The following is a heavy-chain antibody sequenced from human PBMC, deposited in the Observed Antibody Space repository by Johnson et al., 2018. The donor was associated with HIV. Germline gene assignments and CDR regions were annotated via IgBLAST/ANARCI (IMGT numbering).Heavy chain of an antibody. CDR2: ISYDGSNK. CDR3: AKGRYSSSWYLAGAFDI. V-gene: IGHV3-30-3*01. CDR1: GFTFSSYA. J-gene: IGHJ3*02. D-gene: IGHD6-13*01. Sequence: QVQLVESGGGLVKPGGSLRLSCAASGFTFSSYAMHWVRQAPGKGLAWVAVISYDGSNKYYADSVKGRFTISRDNTKTTLYLQMSSLRAEDTAIYYCAKGRYSSSWYLAGAFDIWGQGTMVTVSS.